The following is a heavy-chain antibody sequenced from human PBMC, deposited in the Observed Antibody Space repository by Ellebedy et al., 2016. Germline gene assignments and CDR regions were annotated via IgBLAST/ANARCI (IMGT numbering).Heavy chain of an antibody. J-gene: IGHJ5*02. V-gene: IGHV4-39*07. Sequence: SETLSLXCTVSGGSISSSSYYWGWIRQPPGKGLEWIGSIYYSGSTYYNPSLKSRVTISVDTSKNQFSLKLSSVTAADTAVYYCARAGTFRYSNWFDPWGQGTLVTVSS. CDR3: ARAGTFRYSNWFDP. D-gene: IGHD3-16*02. CDR1: GGSISSSSYY. CDR2: IYYSGST.